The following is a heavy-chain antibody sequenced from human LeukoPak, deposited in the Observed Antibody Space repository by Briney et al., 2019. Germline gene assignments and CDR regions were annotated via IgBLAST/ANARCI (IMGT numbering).Heavy chain of an antibody. CDR1: GFTFSSYA. CDR2: ISGSGGST. CDR3: AKSWDAYCGGDCYSDY. V-gene: IGHV3-23*01. J-gene: IGHJ4*02. Sequence: GGSLRLSCAASGFTFSSYAMSWVRQAPGKGLEWVSAISGSGGSTYYADSVKGRFTISRDNSKNTLYLQMNSLRAEDTAVYYCAKSWDAYCGGDCYSDYWGQGTLVTVSS. D-gene: IGHD2-21*02.